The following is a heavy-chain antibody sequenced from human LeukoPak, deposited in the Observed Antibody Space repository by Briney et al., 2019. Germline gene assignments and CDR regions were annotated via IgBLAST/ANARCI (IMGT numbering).Heavy chain of an antibody. CDR1: GDSIRSNNYY. CDR2: IYDTGST. J-gene: IGHJ4*02. CDR3: QSRFLEWLLDY. D-gene: IGHD3-3*01. Sequence: SETLSLTCTVSGDSIRSNNYYWGWIRQPPGKGLEWIGSIYDTGSTFYNPSLKSRVIISVDTSKNQFSLRLSSVTAADTAVYYCQSRFLEWLLDYWGQGTLVTVSS. V-gene: IGHV4-39*01.